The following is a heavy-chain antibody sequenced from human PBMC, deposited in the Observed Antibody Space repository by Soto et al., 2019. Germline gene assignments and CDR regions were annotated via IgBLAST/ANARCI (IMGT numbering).Heavy chain of an antibody. J-gene: IGHJ4*02. CDR3: AREGSYSAYNFAHGIQLWSFDF. Sequence: PSETLSLTCTVSGGSVSSGDFYWSWIRQPPGKGLEWIGNIYYSGSTNYNPSLKSRATISVDTSKNQFSLNLSSVTAADMAVYYCAREGSYSAYNFAHGIQLWSFDFWGQGALVTVSS. CDR2: IYYSGST. V-gene: IGHV4-61*08. CDR1: GGSVSSGDFY. D-gene: IGHD5-12*01.